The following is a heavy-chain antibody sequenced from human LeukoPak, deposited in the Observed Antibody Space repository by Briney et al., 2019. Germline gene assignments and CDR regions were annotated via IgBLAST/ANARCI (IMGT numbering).Heavy chain of an antibody. CDR2: INNSGST. CDR1: GGSFSGYY. D-gene: IGHD3-16*01. CDR3: ARGGREPFYDHSFDY. V-gene: IGHV4-34*01. J-gene: IGHJ4*02. Sequence: PSETLSPTCAVYGGSFSGYYWSWIRQPPGKGLGWIGEINNSGSTNYNPSLKSRVTISVDTSKNQFSLKRSSVTAADTAVYYCARGGREPFYDHSFDYWGQGTLVTVSS.